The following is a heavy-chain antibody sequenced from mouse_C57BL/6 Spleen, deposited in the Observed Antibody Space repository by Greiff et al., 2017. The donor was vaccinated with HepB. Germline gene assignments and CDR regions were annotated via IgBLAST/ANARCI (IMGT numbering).Heavy chain of an antibody. J-gene: IGHJ3*01. CDR3: TRPGSSFAWFAY. V-gene: IGHV1-15*01. Sequence: VKLQESGAELVRPGASVTLSCKASGYTFTDYEMHWVKQTPVHGLEWIGAIDPETGGTAYNQKFKGKAILTADKSSSTAYMELRSLTSEDSAVYYCTRPGSSFAWFAYWGQGTLVTVSA. D-gene: IGHD1-1*01. CDR1: GYTFTDYE. CDR2: IDPETGGT.